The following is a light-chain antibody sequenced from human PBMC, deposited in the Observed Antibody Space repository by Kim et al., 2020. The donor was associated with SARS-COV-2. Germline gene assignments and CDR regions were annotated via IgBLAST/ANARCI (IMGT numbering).Light chain of an antibody. CDR2: GNS. J-gene: IGLJ1*01. CDR1: SSNIGAGYD. CDR3: QSYDSSLSGSGV. Sequence: QLVLTQPPSVSGAPGQRVTISCTGSSSNIGAGYDVHWYQQLPGTAPKLLIYGNSNRPSGVPDRFSGSKSGTSASLAITGLQADDEADYYCQSYDSSLSGSGVFGTGTKVTVL. V-gene: IGLV1-40*01.